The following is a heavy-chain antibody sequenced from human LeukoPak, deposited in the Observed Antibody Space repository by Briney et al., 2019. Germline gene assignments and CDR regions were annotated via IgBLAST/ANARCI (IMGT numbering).Heavy chain of an antibody. V-gene: IGHV4-4*02. J-gene: IGHJ5*02. Sequence: SGTLSLTCVVSGGSISSSYWWSWVRQPPGKGLEWIGEIYHSGSTNYNPSLKSRLTISLDKSKNHFSLKLGSVTAADTAVYYCASKDYSAWGRGFRTWGQGTLVTVSS. CDR1: GGSISSSYW. CDR2: IYHSGST. D-gene: IGHD3-10*01. CDR3: ASKDYSAWGRGFRT.